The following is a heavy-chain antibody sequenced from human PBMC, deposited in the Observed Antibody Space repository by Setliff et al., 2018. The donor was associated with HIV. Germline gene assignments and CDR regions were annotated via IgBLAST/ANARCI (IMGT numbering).Heavy chain of an antibody. J-gene: IGHJ4*02. CDR1: GYTFTSYG. V-gene: IGHV1-18*01. CDR2: ISGYSGNT. Sequence: ASVKVSCKASGYTFTSYGVSWVRQAPGQGLEWMGWISGYSGNTNYAQKLQGRVTMTTDTSTSTAYMELSSLRSDDTAVYYCARQDGTTVLSKDFDYWGQGTLVTAPQ. D-gene: IGHD4-17*01. CDR3: ARQDGTTVLSKDFDY.